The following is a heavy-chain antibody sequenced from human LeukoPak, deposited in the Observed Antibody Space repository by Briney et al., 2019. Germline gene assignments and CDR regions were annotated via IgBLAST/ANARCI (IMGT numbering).Heavy chain of an antibody. CDR1: GFTFDDYA. D-gene: IGHD2-21*02. CDR2: ISWNSGSI. CDR3: ASIGYCGGDCYSGAFDF. Sequence: PGGSLRLSCAASGFTFDDYAMHWVRQAPGKGLEWVSGISWNSGSIGYADSVKGRFTISRDNAKNSLYLQMNSLRAEDTAVYYCASIGYCGGDCYSGAFDFWGHGTMVTVSS. J-gene: IGHJ3*01. V-gene: IGHV3-9*01.